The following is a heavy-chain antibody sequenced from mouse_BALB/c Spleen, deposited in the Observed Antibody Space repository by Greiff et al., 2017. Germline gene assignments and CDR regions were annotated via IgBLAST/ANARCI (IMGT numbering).Heavy chain of an antibody. CDR3: AITTVAPFAY. D-gene: IGHD1-1*01. V-gene: IGHV3-6*02. Sequence: VQLQQSGPGLVKPSQSLSLTCSVTGYSITSGYYWNWIRQFPGNKLEWMGYISYDGSNNYNPSLKNRISITRDTSKNQFFLKLNSVTTEDTATYYCAITTVAPFAYWGQGTLVTVSA. CDR1: GYSITSGYY. J-gene: IGHJ3*01. CDR2: ISYDGSN.